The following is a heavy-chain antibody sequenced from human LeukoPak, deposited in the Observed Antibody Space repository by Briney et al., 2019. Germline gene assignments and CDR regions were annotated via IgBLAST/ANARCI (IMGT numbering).Heavy chain of an antibody. CDR3: ARGVFGEYPFDY. D-gene: IGHD3-10*02. V-gene: IGHV4-59*01. J-gene: IGHJ4*02. Sequence: PSETLSLTSTVSGGSISSYYWSWIRQPPGKGLEWIGYIYYSGSTNYNPSLKSRVTIPVDTSKNQFSLKLSSVTAADTAVYYCARGVFGEYPFDYWGQGTLVTVSS. CDR2: IYYSGST. CDR1: GGSISSYY.